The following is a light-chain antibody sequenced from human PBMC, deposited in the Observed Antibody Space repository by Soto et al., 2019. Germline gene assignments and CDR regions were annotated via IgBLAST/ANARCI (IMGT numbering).Light chain of an antibody. CDR3: QQYGGSPYT. CDR1: QSVRSNY. V-gene: IGKV3-20*01. J-gene: IGKJ2*01. CDR2: GAS. Sequence: EIVLTQSPGTLSLSPGERATLSCRASQSVRSNYLAWYQQKPGQAPRLLIYGASSRATGIPDRFSGTGSGTDFTLTISSLEPEEFAVYYCQQYGGSPYTFGQGTKLEIK.